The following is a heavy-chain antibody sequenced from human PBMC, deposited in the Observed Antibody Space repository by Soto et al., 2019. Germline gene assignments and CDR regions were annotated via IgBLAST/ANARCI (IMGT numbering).Heavy chain of an antibody. CDR2: IKQDGSEK. CDR1: GFTFSSYW. Sequence: GGSLRLSCAASGFTFSSYWMSWVRQAPGKGLEWVANIKQDGSEKYYVDSVKGRFTISRDNAKNSLYLQMNSLRAEDTAVYYCAGADGGYCSGGSCPGAFDIWGQGTMVTVSS. V-gene: IGHV3-7*01. J-gene: IGHJ3*02. CDR3: AGADGGYCSGGSCPGAFDI. D-gene: IGHD2-15*01.